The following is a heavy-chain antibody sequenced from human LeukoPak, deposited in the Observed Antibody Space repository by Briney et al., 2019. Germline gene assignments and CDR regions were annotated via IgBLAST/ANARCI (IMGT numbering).Heavy chain of an antibody. Sequence: SQTPSLTCAMSGDSASTNNATWRWLTQSPQGGLWWLVTTYDSSEWYNDYAVSVKSRITINPDTSKNQFSLQLNSVTSEDTAVYFCARMGLRTLHIGGQGKMAIVSS. D-gene: IGHD2-21*01. J-gene: IGHJ3*01. V-gene: IGHV6-1*01. CDR2: TYDSSEWYN. CDR3: ARMGLRTLHI. CDR1: GDSASTNNAT.